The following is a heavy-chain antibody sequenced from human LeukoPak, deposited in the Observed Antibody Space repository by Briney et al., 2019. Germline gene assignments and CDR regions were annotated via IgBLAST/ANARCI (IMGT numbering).Heavy chain of an antibody. Sequence: PSETLSLTCTVSGGSISSSSYYWGWIRQPPGKGLEWIGSIYYSGSTYYNPSLKSRVTISVDTSKNQFSLKLSSVTAADTAVYYCARLRAAAGPYYFDYWGQGTLATVSS. D-gene: IGHD6-13*01. V-gene: IGHV4-39*07. J-gene: IGHJ4*02. CDR3: ARLRAAAGPYYFDY. CDR2: IYYSGST. CDR1: GGSISSSSYY.